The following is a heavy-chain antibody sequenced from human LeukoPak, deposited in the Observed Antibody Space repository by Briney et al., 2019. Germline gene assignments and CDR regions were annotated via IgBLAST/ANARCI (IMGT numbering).Heavy chain of an antibody. Sequence: PGGSLRLSCVASGFTFSRSLMHWVRQAPGKGLVWVSRLNDDGSYANYADSVKGRFTISRDNAKNTLYLQMHTLRAEDTALYYCARALGSSSDYWGQGTLVTVSS. CDR1: GFTFSRSL. CDR2: LNDDGSYA. V-gene: IGHV3-74*01. D-gene: IGHD1-26*01. CDR3: ARALGSSSDY. J-gene: IGHJ4*02.